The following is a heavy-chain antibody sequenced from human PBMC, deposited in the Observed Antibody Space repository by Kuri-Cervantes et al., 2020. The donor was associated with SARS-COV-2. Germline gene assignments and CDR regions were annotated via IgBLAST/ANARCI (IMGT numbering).Heavy chain of an antibody. J-gene: IGHJ6*04. CDR1: GGSFSGYY. D-gene: IGHD2-2*01. CDR2: INHSGST. CDR3: ARGPVPAAMTDV. Sequence: SQTLSLTCAVYGGSFSGYYWSWIRQPPGKGLEWIGEINHSGSTNYNPSLKSRVTISVDTSKNQFSLKLSSVTAADTAVYYCARGPVPAAMTDVWGKGTTVTVSS. V-gene: IGHV4-34*01.